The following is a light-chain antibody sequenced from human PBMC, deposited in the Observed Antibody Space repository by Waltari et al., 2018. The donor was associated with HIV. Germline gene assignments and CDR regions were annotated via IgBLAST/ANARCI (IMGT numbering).Light chain of an antibody. V-gene: IGLV1-40*01. CDR2: GNN. J-gene: IGLJ1*01. Sequence: VLTHPPSAPDAPGPWFIHTCPRRGDGHDVYRYQQIAGEAPKLLIFGNNKRPSGFPARFFGSKSGTSASLAITGLQPEDEAHYYCQSFDSGLTGFVFGSGTEVVVL. CDR3: QSFDSGLTGFV. CDR1: GDGHD.